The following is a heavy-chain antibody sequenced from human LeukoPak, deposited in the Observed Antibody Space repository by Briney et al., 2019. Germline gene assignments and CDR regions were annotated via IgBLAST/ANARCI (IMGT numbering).Heavy chain of an antibody. J-gene: IGHJ6*02. V-gene: IGHV1-18*01. D-gene: IGHD6-13*01. CDR3: ARDFFCNSSCPQKSYYYYGMDV. Sequence: ASVTVSCTASGYTFTSYGISWVRQAPGQGLEWMGWISAYNGNTNYAQKLQGRVTMTTDTSTSTAYMELRSLRSDDTAVYYCARDFFCNSSCPQKSYYYYGMDVWGQGTTVTVSS. CDR1: GYTFTSYG. CDR2: ISAYNGNT.